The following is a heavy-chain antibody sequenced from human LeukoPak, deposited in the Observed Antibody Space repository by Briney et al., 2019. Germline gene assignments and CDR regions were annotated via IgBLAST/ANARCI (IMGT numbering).Heavy chain of an antibody. CDR3: ARHQGWLQWEY. D-gene: IGHD5-24*01. V-gene: IGHV4-4*07. CDR2: IYATET. J-gene: IGHJ4*02. CDR1: GASISGYD. Sequence: SETLSLTCNVAGASISGYDWSWIRQSAGKGLEWIGRIYATETDFNPSLKSRLTMSIDTSKNQFSLKLRSVTAADTAVYYCARHQGWLQWEYSGQGTLVTVSS.